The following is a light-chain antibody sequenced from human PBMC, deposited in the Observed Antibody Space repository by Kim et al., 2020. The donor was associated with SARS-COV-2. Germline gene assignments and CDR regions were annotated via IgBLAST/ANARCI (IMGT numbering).Light chain of an antibody. CDR3: SSNTSSSTGV. V-gene: IGLV2-14*01. CDR2: DVS. CDR1: SSDVGGSNF. Sequence: QSALTQPASVSGSPGQSITISCSGTSSDVGGSNFVSWYQQHPGKAPKLMISDVSSRPSGVSNRFSGSKSGNTASLTISGLQAEDEADYYCSSNTSSSTGVFGGGTQLTVL. J-gene: IGLJ3*02.